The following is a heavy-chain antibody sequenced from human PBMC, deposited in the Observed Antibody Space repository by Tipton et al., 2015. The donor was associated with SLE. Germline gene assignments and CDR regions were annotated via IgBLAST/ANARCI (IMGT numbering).Heavy chain of an antibody. V-gene: IGHV4-4*07. J-gene: IGHJ4*01. CDR3: ARALRDTGSLFDC. CDR1: GGSISSYY. CDR2: RYSSGSH. D-gene: IGHD2-8*02. Sequence: TLSLTCTVSGGSISSYYWSWIGQPAGKGLEWIGRRYSSGSHNYNPSLKSRVTMSVDTSKNQFSLKLISVTAADTALYYCARALRDTGSLFDCWGHGTLVTVSS.